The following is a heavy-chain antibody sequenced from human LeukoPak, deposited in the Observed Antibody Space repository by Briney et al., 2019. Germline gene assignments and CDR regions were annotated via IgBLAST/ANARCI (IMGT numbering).Heavy chain of an antibody. CDR2: MNPNSGNT. J-gene: IGHJ4*02. Sequence: ASVNVSCKASGYTFTSYDINWVRQATGQGLEWMGLMNPNSGNTGYAKKFQGRVTMTRKTSISTAYMELSSLRSEDTAVYYCARGAFYYYDSSGSLDFDYWGQGTLVTVPS. D-gene: IGHD3-22*01. CDR3: ARGAFYYYDSSGSLDFDY. CDR1: GYTFTSYD. V-gene: IGHV1-8*01.